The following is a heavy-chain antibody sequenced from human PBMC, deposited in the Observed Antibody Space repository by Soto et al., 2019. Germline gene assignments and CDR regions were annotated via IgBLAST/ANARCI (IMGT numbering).Heavy chain of an antibody. D-gene: IGHD6-13*01. CDR2: IIPIFGTA. V-gene: IGHV1-69*13. CDR3: AREQPPPTYYFDY. J-gene: IGHJ4*02. CDR1: GGTFSSYS. Sequence: GASVKVSCKASGGTFSSYSISWVRQAPGQGLEWMGGIIPIFGTANYAQKFQGRVTITADESTSTAYMELSSLRSEDTAVYYCAREQPPPTYYFDYWGQGTLVTVSS.